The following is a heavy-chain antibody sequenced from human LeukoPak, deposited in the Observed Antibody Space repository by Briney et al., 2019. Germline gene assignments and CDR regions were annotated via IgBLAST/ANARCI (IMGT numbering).Heavy chain of an antibody. D-gene: IGHD3-22*01. J-gene: IGHJ4*02. Sequence: ASETLSLTCTVSGGSISSYYWSWIRQPPGKGLEWIGYIYYSGSTNYNPSLKSRVTISVDTSKNQFSLKLSSVTAADTAVYYCARGRLVVIREPHFDYWGQGTLVTVSS. CDR2: IYYSGST. CDR1: GGSISSYY. CDR3: ARGRLVVIREPHFDY. V-gene: IGHV4-59*01.